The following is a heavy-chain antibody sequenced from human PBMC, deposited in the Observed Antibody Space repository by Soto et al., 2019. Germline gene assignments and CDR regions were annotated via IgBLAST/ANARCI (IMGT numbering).Heavy chain of an antibody. J-gene: IGHJ6*02. V-gene: IGHV1-18*01. CDR3: SSYREQLLLYGMDF. D-gene: IGHD2-2*01. Sequence: QVQLVQSGAEVKKPGASGKVSCKASGYTFTSYVISWVRQDPGQGREWMGWISAYNGNTNYAQKLQGRVTRTTNTSTSTAYMELRSLRCDDTAVYYCSSYREQLLLYGMDFWGQGTTGTVSS. CDR2: ISAYNGNT. CDR1: GYTFTSYV.